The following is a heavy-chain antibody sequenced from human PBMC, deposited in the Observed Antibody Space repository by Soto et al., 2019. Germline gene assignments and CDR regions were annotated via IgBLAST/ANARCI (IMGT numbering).Heavy chain of an antibody. D-gene: IGHD7-27*01. V-gene: IGHV3-23*01. CDR1: GFTFSSYT. Sequence: EVQLLESGGGLVQPGGSLRLSCAASGFTFSSYTMSWVRQGPGKGLEWVSGISSSGGSTVYADSVKGRFTISRDNFKNTLYLQRTSLRAEDPAVYYWAKGWGDYWGQGAPVTVSS. CDR3: AKGWGDY. CDR2: ISSSGGST. J-gene: IGHJ4*02.